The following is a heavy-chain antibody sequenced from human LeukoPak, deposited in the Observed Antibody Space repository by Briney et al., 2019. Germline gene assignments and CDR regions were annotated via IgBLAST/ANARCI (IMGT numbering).Heavy chain of an antibody. CDR3: ARDPQGYDFWSGPKSWFDP. CDR2: IYYSGST. V-gene: IGHV4-59*01. J-gene: IGHJ5*02. Sequence: PSETLSLTCTASGGSISSYYWSWIRQPPGKGLEWIGYIYYSGSTNYNPSLKSRVTISVDTSKNQFSLKLSSVTAADTAVYYCARDPQGYDFWSGPKSWFDPWGQGTLVTVSS. CDR1: GGSISSYY. D-gene: IGHD3-3*01.